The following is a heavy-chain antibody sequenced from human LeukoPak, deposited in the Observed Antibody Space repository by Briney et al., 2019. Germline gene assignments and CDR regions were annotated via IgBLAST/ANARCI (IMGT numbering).Heavy chain of an antibody. Sequence: SETLSLTCTVSGNSIRSYYWNWIRQPPGKGLEWIGYIYYSGTTSYNPSLRSRVTISVDMSKNQFSLRLTSVTAADTAVYYCARQSEGFDSWGHGTLVTVSS. CDR1: GNSIRSYY. J-gene: IGHJ4*01. V-gene: IGHV4-59*08. CDR3: ARQSEGFDS. CDR2: IYYSGTT.